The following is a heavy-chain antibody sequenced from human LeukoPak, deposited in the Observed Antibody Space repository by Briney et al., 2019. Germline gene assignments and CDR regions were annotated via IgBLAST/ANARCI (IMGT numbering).Heavy chain of an antibody. CDR2: IIPILGIA. Sequence: SVKVSCKASGGTFSIYAISWVRQAPGQGLEWMGRIIPILGIANYAQKFQGRVTITADKSTSTAYMELSSLRSEDTAVYYCAREAVAGISTHFDYWGQGTLVTVSS. D-gene: IGHD6-19*01. J-gene: IGHJ4*02. CDR1: GGTFSIYA. V-gene: IGHV1-69*04. CDR3: AREAVAGISTHFDY.